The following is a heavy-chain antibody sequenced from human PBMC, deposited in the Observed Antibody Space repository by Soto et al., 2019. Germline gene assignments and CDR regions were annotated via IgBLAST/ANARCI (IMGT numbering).Heavy chain of an antibody. CDR3: ARHFPPYYYGSGRPYGMDV. Sequence: GESLKISCKGSGYSFTSYWIGWVRQMPGKGLEWMGIIYPGDSDTRYSPSFQGQVTISADKSISTAYLQSSSLKASDTAMYYCARHFPPYYYGSGRPYGMDVWGQGTTVTVSS. J-gene: IGHJ6*02. CDR2: IYPGDSDT. D-gene: IGHD3-10*01. CDR1: GYSFTSYW. V-gene: IGHV5-51*01.